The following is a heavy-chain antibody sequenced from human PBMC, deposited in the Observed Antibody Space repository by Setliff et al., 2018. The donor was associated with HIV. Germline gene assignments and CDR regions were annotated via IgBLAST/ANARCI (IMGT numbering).Heavy chain of an antibody. CDR2: ITGSGGST. D-gene: IGHD3-22*01. Sequence: PGGSLRLSCKASGFSFRSYAMSWVRQAPGKGLEWVSGITGSGGSTYYADSVKGRSTISRDNSGDTLYLHINSLRAEDTAVYYCAKASRGDYYDNSGFFVTYFDYWGQGKLVTVSS. CDR1: GFSFRSYA. CDR3: AKASRGDYYDNSGFFVTYFDY. V-gene: IGHV3-23*01. J-gene: IGHJ4*02.